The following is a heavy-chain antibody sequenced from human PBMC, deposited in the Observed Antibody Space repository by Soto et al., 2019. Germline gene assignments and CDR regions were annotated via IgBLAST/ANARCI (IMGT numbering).Heavy chain of an antibody. V-gene: IGHV1-3*01. Sequence: GASVKVSCKASGYTFTSYAMHWVRQAPGQRLEWMGWINAGNGNTKYSQKFQGRVTITRDTSASTAYMELSSLRSEDTAVYYCARGRRVVPAAISQAGFDPWGQGTLVTVSS. CDR1: GYTFTSYA. CDR3: ARGRRVVPAAISQAGFDP. CDR2: INAGNGNT. J-gene: IGHJ5*02. D-gene: IGHD2-2*01.